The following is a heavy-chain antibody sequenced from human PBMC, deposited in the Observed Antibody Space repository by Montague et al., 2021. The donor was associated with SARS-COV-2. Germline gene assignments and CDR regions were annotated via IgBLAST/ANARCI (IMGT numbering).Heavy chain of an antibody. V-gene: IGHV4-30-2*01. CDR3: ARLKVAPNGGWNWFDP. CDR2: IFHTGTP. D-gene: IGHD6-19*01. J-gene: IGHJ5*02. CDR1: GGSISSGGFS. Sequence: SQTLSLTCSLSGGSISSGGFSWSWIRQPPGKGLEWIGHIFHTGTPHYSPSLKSRATISIDRSKNQFSLNLDSVTAADTAVYYCARLKVAPNGGWNWFDPWGQGILVTVSS.